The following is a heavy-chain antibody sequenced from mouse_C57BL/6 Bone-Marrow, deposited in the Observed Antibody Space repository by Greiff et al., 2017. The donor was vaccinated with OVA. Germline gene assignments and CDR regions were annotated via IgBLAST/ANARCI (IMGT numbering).Heavy chain of an antibody. CDR1: GFNIKDDY. J-gene: IGHJ2*01. V-gene: IGHV14-4*01. CDR3: TSYGNFDY. D-gene: IGHD2-1*01. CDR2: IDPENGDT. Sequence: VQLQQSGAELVRPGASVKLSCTASGFNIKDDYMHWVKQRPEQGLEWIGWIDPENGDTEYASKFQGKATITADTSSNTPYLPLSSLTSEDTAVYYCTSYGNFDYWGQGTTLTVSS.